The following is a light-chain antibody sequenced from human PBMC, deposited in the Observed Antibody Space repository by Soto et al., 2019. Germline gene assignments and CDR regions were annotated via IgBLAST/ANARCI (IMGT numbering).Light chain of an antibody. CDR1: SSDIGGSDH. J-gene: IGLJ1*01. CDR2: DVA. V-gene: IGLV2-14*03. Sequence: QSALTQPASVSDSPGQSITISCTGPSSDIGGSDHVSWYRQYPGEAPKLIIDDVANRPSGVSQRFSVSRSSNTASLTISGLRAEDEADYYFCSYANSGSFVVATGTKLTV. CDR3: CSYANSGSFV.